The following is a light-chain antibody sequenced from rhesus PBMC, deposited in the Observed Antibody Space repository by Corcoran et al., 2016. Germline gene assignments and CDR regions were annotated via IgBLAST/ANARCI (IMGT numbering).Light chain of an antibody. J-gene: IGKJ1*01. V-gene: IGKV1-33*02. CDR2: AAS. Sequence: GDRVTITCQASQGISNWLAWYQQKLGKAPKLLIYAASSLQSGVPSRFSGSGSGTEFTLTISSLQPDDFATYYCQQHTSNHRTFGHGTKVEIK. CDR1: QGISNW. CDR3: QQHTSNHRT.